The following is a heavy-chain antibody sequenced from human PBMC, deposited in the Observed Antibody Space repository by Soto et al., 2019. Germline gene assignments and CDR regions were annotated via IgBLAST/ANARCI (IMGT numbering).Heavy chain of an antibody. CDR3: AGYLAARNCVY. CDR2: ISAYNGYT. J-gene: IGHJ4*02. V-gene: IGHV1-18*01. D-gene: IGHD2-15*01. Sequence: QVQLVQSGAEVKKPGASVKVSCKASGYTFTSYGISWVRQAPGQGLGWMGWISAYNGYTNYAQKLQGRVTLTTDTATSTAYMEMRILRSDDTAVYCCAGYLAARNCVYCGQGTLVTLSS. CDR1: GYTFTSYG.